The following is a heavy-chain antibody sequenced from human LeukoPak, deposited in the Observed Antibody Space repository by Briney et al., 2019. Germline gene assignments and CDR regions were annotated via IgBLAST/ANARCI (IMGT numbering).Heavy chain of an antibody. J-gene: IGHJ4*02. Sequence: GGSLRLSCAASGFTFDDYAMHWVRQAPGKGLEWVSGISWNSGSIGYADSVKGRFTISGDNAKNSLYLQMNSLRAEDTALYYCAKAMSTYGSGSHPFDYWGQGTLVTVSS. V-gene: IGHV3-9*01. CDR1: GFTFDDYA. CDR3: AKAMSTYGSGSHPFDY. CDR2: ISWNSGSI. D-gene: IGHD3-10*01.